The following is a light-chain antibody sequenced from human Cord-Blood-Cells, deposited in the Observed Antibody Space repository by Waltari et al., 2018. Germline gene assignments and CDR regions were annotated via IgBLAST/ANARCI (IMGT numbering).Light chain of an antibody. CDR2: AAS. CDR3: QQLNSYPT. Sequence: PLTQSPSSLSAPVEDRVPITLRASQGISSYLAWYQQKPGKAPKLLLSAASTLQSGVPSRFSGSGSGTYFTLTINSLQPVDFATYYCQQLNSYPTFGQGTKVEIK. V-gene: IGKV1-9*01. CDR1: QGISSY. J-gene: IGKJ1*01.